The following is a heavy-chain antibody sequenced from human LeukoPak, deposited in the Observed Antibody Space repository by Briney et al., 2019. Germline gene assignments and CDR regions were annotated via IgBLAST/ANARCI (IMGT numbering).Heavy chain of an antibody. CDR1: GYTFTSYG. CDR3: ARGQGYDFWSGLGYWFDP. D-gene: IGHD3-3*01. V-gene: IGHV1-18*01. CDR2: ISAYNGNT. J-gene: IGHJ5*02. Sequence: ASVKGSCKASGYTFTSYGISWVRQAPGQGLEWMGWISAYNGNTNYAQKLQGRVTMTTDTSTSTAYMELRSLRSDDTAVYYCARGQGYDFWSGLGYWFDPWGQGTLVTVSS.